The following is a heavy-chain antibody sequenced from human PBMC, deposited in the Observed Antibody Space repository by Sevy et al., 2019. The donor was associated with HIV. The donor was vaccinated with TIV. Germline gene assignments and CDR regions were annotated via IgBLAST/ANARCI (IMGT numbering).Heavy chain of an antibody. Sequence: SETLSLTCTVSGGSISSGDYYWSWIRQPPGKGLEWIGYIYYSGSTYYNPSLKSRVTISVDTSKNQFSLKLSSVTAADTAVYYCAREALLWFADRHYYNYYGMDVWGQGTTVTVSS. V-gene: IGHV4-30-4*01. J-gene: IGHJ6*02. CDR3: AREALLWFADRHYYNYYGMDV. CDR1: GGSISSGDYY. D-gene: IGHD3-10*01. CDR2: IYYSGST.